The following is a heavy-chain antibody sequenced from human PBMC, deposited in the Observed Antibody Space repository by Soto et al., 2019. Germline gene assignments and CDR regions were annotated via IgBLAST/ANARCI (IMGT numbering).Heavy chain of an antibody. Sequence: QMHLQESGSGLVKPSQTLSLTCAVSGGSLSSSAYSWSWIRQPPGKGLEWIGFIYQGGSTYYNPSLKSRVTLSLDRPENQFSLKLSSVTAADTAVYYCARELLFYDSDGFSWDDAFDIWGQGTMVTVSS. CDR1: GGSLSSSAYS. V-gene: IGHV4-30-2*01. CDR2: IYQGGST. J-gene: IGHJ3*02. CDR3: ARELLFYDSDGFSWDDAFDI. D-gene: IGHD3-22*01.